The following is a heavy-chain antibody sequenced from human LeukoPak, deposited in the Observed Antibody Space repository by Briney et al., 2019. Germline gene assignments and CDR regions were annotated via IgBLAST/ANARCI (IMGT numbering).Heavy chain of an antibody. D-gene: IGHD6-13*01. J-gene: IGHJ6*03. V-gene: IGHV3-23*01. CDR1: GFTFSSYG. CDR3: ARDATTEPGTVYMDV. CDR2: INTSGGST. Sequence: GGTLRLSCAASGFTFSSYGMSWVRQAPGKGLEWVSAINTSGGSTYYADSVKGRFTISRDNSKNTLYLQMNSLRAEDTALYFCARDATTEPGTVYMDVWGKGTTVTISS.